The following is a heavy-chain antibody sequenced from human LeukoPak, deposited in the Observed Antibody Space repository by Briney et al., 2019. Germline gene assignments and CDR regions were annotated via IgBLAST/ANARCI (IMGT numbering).Heavy chain of an antibody. CDR3: ARQGPDYYGSGSYFDY. Sequence: PSETLSLTCTVSGGSISSYYWSWIRQPPGKGLEWIGYVYYSGSTDYNPSLKSRVTVSVDTSKNHFSLELRSVTAADTAIYYCARQGPDYYGSGSYFDYWGQGTLVTVSS. J-gene: IGHJ4*02. CDR2: VYYSGST. CDR1: GGSISSYY. D-gene: IGHD3-10*01. V-gene: IGHV4-59*08.